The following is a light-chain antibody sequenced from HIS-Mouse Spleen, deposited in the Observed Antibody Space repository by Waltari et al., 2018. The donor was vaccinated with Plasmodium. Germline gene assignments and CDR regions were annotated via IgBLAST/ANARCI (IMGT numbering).Light chain of an antibody. CDR3: QQYNNWSFT. V-gene: IGKV3-15*01. Sequence: EIVMTQSPATLSVSPGERATLSCRASQRVSSNLAWDQQKPCRAPRLLIYGASTRATGIPARLSGSGSGTEFTLTISSLQSEDFAVYYCQQYNNWSFTFGPGTKVDIK. CDR2: GAS. CDR1: QRVSSN. J-gene: IGKJ3*01.